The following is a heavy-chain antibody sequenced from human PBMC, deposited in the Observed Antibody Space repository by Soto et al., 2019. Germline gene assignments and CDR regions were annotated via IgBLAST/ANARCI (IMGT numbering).Heavy chain of an antibody. J-gene: IGHJ4*02. V-gene: IGHV4-59*12. CDR1: GGSISSYY. CDR2: IYYSGST. Sequence: SETLSLTCTVSGGSISSYYWSWIRQPPGKGLEWIGYIYYSGSTNYNPSLKSRVTISVDTSKNQFSLKLSSVTAADTTVYYCARLSSSWYFDYWGQGTLVTVSS. CDR3: ARLSSSWYFDY. D-gene: IGHD6-13*01.